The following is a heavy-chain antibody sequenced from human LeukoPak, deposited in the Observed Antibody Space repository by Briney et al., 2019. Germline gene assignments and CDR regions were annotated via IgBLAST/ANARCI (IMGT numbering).Heavy chain of an antibody. CDR3: ARDTSHSSWAIGY. CDR2: ISSSSSYI. J-gene: IGHJ4*02. D-gene: IGHD6-13*01. CDR1: GFTFSSYS. Sequence: GGSLRLSCAASGFTFSSYSMNWVRQAPGKGLEWVSSISSSSSYIYYADSVKGRFTISRDNAKNSLYLQMNSLRAEDTAVYYCARDTSHSSWAIGYWGQGTLVTVSS. V-gene: IGHV3-21*01.